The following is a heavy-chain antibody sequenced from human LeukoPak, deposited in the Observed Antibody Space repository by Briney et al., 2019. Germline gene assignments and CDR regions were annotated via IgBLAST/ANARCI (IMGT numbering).Heavy chain of an antibody. D-gene: IGHD4-17*01. CDR3: ARRLRYGDHFDY. CDR1: GYSISSGYY. CDR2: IYHSGST. Sequence: PSETLSLTCTVSGYSISSGYYWGWIRQPPGKGLEWIGSIYHSGSTYYNPPLKSRVTISVDTSKNQFSLKLSSVTAADTAVYYCARRLRYGDHFDYWGQGTLVTVSS. J-gene: IGHJ4*02. V-gene: IGHV4-38-2*02.